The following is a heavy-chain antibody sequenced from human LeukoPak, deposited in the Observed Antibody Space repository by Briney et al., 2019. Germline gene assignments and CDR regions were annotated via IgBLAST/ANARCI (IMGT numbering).Heavy chain of an antibody. CDR2: INHSGST. J-gene: IGHJ5*02. CDR1: GGSFSGYF. D-gene: IGHD4-17*01. Sequence: SETLSLTRAVYGGSFSGYFWSWIRQPPGKGLEWIGEINHSGSTNYNPSLKSRVTISVDTSKNQFSLKLSSVTAADTAVYSCARGLTTVTTFNWFDPWGQETLVAVSS. V-gene: IGHV4-34*01. CDR3: ARGLTTVTTFNWFDP.